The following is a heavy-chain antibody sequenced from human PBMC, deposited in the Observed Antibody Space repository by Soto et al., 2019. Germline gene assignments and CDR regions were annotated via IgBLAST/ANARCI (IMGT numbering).Heavy chain of an antibody. D-gene: IGHD2-2*01. CDR3: AREGFGYQLLCSDWLEP. CDR1: GFRFSSYW. J-gene: IGHJ5*02. CDR2: INSDGSST. V-gene: IGHV3-74*01. Sequence: PGGSLRLSCAASGFRFSSYWMHWVRQAPGKGLVWVSRINSDGSSTRYADSVKGRFTISRGNAKNTVYLQMNSLRAEDTAVYYCAREGFGYQLLCSDWLEPWGQGTLVTVSS.